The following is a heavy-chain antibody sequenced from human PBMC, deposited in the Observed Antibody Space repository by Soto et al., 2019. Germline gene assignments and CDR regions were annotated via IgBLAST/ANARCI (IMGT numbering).Heavy chain of an antibody. CDR1: SGSISVTNVF. CDR2: VDYSGTA. V-gene: IGHV4-39*01. Sequence: PSETLSLTCTVSSGSISVTNVFWGLVRQPPGKGLEWIGNVDYSGTAYFSPSLATRVTFHVDTSKNQFSLILYSVTAADTAVYYCARITGRHLDYWGQGILVTVSS. D-gene: IGHD1-20*01. CDR3: ARITGRHLDY. J-gene: IGHJ4*02.